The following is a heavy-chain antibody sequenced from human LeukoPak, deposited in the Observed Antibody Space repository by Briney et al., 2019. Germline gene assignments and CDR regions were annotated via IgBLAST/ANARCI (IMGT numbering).Heavy chain of an antibody. D-gene: IGHD6-13*01. CDR2: ISYDGSNK. J-gene: IGHJ4*02. CDR3: ARDGIAAADYYFDY. V-gene: IGHV3-30-3*01. CDR1: GFTFSSYA. Sequence: HTGGSLRLSCAASGFTFSSYAMHWVRQAPGKGLEWVAVISYDGSNKYYADSVKGRFTISRDNSKNTLYLQMNSLRAEDTAVYYCARDGIAAADYYFDYWGQGTLVTVSS.